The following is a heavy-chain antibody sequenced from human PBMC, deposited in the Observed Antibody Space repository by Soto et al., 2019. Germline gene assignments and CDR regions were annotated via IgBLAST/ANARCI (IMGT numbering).Heavy chain of an antibody. CDR1: GGSISSYY. CDR3: ARATYYDFWSGYVNFDY. V-gene: IGHV4-59*08. CDR2: IYYSGST. J-gene: IGHJ4*02. Sequence: SETLSLTCTVSGGSISSYYWSWIRQPPGKGLEWVGYIYYSGSTYYNPSLKSRVTISVDTSKNQFSLKLSSVTAADTAVYYCARATYYDFWSGYVNFDYWGQGTLVTVSS. D-gene: IGHD3-3*01.